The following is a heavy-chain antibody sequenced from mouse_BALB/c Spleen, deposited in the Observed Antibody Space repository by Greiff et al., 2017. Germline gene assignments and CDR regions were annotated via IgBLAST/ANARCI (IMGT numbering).Heavy chain of an antibody. V-gene: IGHV1-7*01. J-gene: IGHJ1*01. D-gene: IGHD1-1*01. CDR3: ARCYGSSWYFDV. CDR1: GYTFTSYW. Sequence: VQLQQSGAELAKPGASVKMSCKASGYTFTSYWMHWVKQRPGQGLEWIGYINPSTGYTEYNQKFKDKATLTADKSSSTAYMQLSSLTSEDSAVYYCARCYGSSWYFDVWGAGTTVTVSS. CDR2: INPSTGYT.